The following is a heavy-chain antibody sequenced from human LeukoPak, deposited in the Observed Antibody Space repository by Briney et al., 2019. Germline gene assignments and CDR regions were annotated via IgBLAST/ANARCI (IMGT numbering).Heavy chain of an antibody. CDR1: GYIFTGYY. J-gene: IGHJ3*02. Sequence: ASVKVSCKASGYIFTGYYIHWVRQAPGQGLEWMGRINPNSGGTNYAQKFRGRVTMTRDTSISTAYMELSNLKSDDTAVYYCARDRGSGLDAFDIWGQGTMVTVSS. CDR3: ARDRGSGLDAFDI. D-gene: IGHD2-15*01. CDR2: INPNSGGT. V-gene: IGHV1-2*06.